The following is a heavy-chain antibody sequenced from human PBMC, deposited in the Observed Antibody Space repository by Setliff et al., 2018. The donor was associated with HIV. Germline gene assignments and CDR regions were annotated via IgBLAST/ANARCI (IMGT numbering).Heavy chain of an antibody. CDR1: GYTFTSYA. Sequence: ASVKVSCKTSGYTFTSYAINWVRQAAGQGLEWMGWMNPNSGNTGYAQRFQGRLTMTRNTSISTAYMELNSLMSEDTAVYFCAIRREVVVATTRRGLDIWGQGTMVTVSS. J-gene: IGHJ3*02. CDR3: AIRREVVVATTRRGLDI. D-gene: IGHD2-15*01. CDR2: MNPNSGNT. V-gene: IGHV1-8*02.